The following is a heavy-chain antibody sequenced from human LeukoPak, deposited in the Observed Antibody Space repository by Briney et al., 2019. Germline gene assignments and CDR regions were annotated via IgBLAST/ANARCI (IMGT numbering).Heavy chain of an antibody. CDR1: GGSISSSLYH. CDR2: IYYTGTT. J-gene: IGHJ4*02. V-gene: IGHV4-39*01. CDR3: ATSGWYLLPRVY. Sequence: SETLSLTCTVSGGSISSSLYHWGWIRQSPGKNLEWLGSIYYTGTTHYNPSLESRVTISVDTSKNQFSLKLSSVTAADTAVYYCATSGWYLLPRVYWGQGTLVTVSS. D-gene: IGHD6-19*01.